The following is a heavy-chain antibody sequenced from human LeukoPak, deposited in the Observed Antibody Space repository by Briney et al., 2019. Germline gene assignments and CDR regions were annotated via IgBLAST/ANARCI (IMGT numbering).Heavy chain of an antibody. CDR2: IWYDGSNE. V-gene: IGHV3-33*01. CDR1: GLTFRNYG. Sequence: GGSLRLSCAASGLTFRNYGVHWVRQAPGKGLEWVAVIWYDGSNEGYADSVKGRFTISRDNSKNTLYLQMNSLRDEDTAVYYCATNSGTPPRYMNVWGKGTTVSVSS. J-gene: IGHJ6*03. D-gene: IGHD1-26*01. CDR3: ATNSGTPPRYMNV.